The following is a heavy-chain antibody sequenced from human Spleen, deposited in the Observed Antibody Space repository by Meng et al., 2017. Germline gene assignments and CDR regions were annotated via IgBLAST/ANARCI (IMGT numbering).Heavy chain of an antibody. CDR1: GFTFSSYN. D-gene: IGHD6-13*01. CDR3: ARDYSSSWLLDP. CDR2: INTDASIT. J-gene: IGHJ5*02. V-gene: IGHV3-74*03. Sequence: GGSLRLSCAASGFTFSSYNMHWVRQTPGEGLVWVSRINTDASITTYADSVKGRFTISRDDAKNTVYLQMNSLRAEDTAVYYCARDYSSSWLLDPWGQGTLVTVSS.